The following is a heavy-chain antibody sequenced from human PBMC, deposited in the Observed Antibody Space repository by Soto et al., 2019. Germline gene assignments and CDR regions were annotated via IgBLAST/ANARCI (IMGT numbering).Heavy chain of an antibody. CDR2: ISYDGSNK. J-gene: IGHJ4*02. V-gene: IGHV3-30*18. CDR1: GFTFSSYG. CDR3: AKGYSSSWYEAARYYFDY. Sequence: LRLSCAASGFTFSSYGMHWVRQAPGKGLEWVAVISYDGSNKYYADSVKGRFTISRDNSKNTLYLQMNSLRAEDTAVYYCAKGYSSSWYEAARYYFDYWGQGTLVTVSS. D-gene: IGHD6-13*01.